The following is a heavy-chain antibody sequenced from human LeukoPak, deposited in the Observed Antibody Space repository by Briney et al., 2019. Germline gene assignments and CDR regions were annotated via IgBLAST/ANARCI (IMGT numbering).Heavy chain of an antibody. D-gene: IGHD5-12*01. CDR3: ATHSPEWRYSGYYNFYYMDV. CDR1: GGTFSSYA. V-gene: IGHV1-69*13. Sequence: SVKVSYKASGGTFSSYAISWVRQDPGQGLEWMGGIIPIFGTANYAQKFQGRVTITADESTSTAYMELSSLRSEDTAVYYCATHSPEWRYSGYYNFYYMDVWGKGTTVTVSS. CDR2: IIPIFGTA. J-gene: IGHJ6*03.